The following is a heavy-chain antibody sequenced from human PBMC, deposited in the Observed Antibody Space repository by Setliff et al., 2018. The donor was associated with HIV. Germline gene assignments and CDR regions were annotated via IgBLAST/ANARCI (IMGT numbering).Heavy chain of an antibody. J-gene: IGHJ3*02. D-gene: IGHD3-22*01. CDR2: IYHSGST. Sequence: PSETLSLTCTVSGGPISSSSYYWGWIRQPPGKGLEWIGSIYHSGSTHYNPSLKSRVTISGQTSNNQFSLQLTSVTAADTAVYYCARQGAGYYYDSSEYYTGNGLDMWGQGTMVTVSS. CDR1: GGPISSSSYY. CDR3: ARQGAGYYYDSSEYYTGNGLDM. V-gene: IGHV4-39*01.